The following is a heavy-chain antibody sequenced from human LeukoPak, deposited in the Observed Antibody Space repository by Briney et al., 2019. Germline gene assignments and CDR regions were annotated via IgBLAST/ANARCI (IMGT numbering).Heavy chain of an antibody. CDR3: ARRGYVSYFDY. CDR2: IYSGGDT. D-gene: IGHD5-12*01. J-gene: IGHJ4*02. CDR1: GVTFSSYA. V-gene: IGHV3-66*04. Sequence: PGGSLRLSCAASGVTFSSYAMSWVRQAPWKGLEWVSVIYSGGDTYYADSVKGRFTVSRDNSKYTLYLQLNSLKAEDTAVYYCARRGYVSYFDYWGQGTLVTVSS.